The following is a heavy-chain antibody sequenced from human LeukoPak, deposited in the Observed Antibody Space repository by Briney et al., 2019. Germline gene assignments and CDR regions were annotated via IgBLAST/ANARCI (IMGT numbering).Heavy chain of an antibody. CDR2: INPNSGGT. J-gene: IGHJ5*02. Sequence: ASVKVSCKASGYTFTGYYMHWVRQALGQGLEWMGWINPNSGGTNYAQKFQGRVTMTRDTSISTAYMELSRLRSDDTAVYYCARDGYDFWSGPRVWFDPWSQGTLVTVSS. V-gene: IGHV1-2*02. D-gene: IGHD3-3*01. CDR3: ARDGYDFWSGPRVWFDP. CDR1: GYTFTGYY.